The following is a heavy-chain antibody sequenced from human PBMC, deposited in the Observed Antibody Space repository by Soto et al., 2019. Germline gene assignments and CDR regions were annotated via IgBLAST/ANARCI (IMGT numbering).Heavy chain of an antibody. J-gene: IGHJ3*01. D-gene: IGHD3-3*01. CDR3: SRHGVNSPFRF. V-gene: IGHV4-39*01. Sequence: TSETLSLTCIVSGDSISASTYYWGWVRQPPGEGLEWIGSIYYDGTTYSNPSLKSRVTLSVDTSRNQFSLRLTSVTAADTAVYYCSRHGVNSPFRFWGQGTMVTVSS. CDR1: GDSISASTYY. CDR2: IYYDGTT.